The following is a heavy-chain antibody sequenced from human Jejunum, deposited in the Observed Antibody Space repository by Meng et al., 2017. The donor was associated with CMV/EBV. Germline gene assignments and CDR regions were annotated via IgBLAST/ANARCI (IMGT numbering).Heavy chain of an antibody. CDR1: GFTFSTYS. V-gene: IGHV3-21*01. Sequence: EVQLVESGGGLVKPGGSLRLSCAASGFTFSTYSMNWVRQAPGKGLEWVSSIVSNNNYIYYADSVKGRFTISRDNAKNSVYLQMNSLTAEDTAVYYCARDYSSGFDSWGQGTLGTVSS. CDR2: IVSNNNYI. CDR3: ARDYSSGFDS. D-gene: IGHD6-19*01. J-gene: IGHJ4*02.